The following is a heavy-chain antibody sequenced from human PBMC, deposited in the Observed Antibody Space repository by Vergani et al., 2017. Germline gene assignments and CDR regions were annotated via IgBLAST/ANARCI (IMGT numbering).Heavy chain of an antibody. CDR1: GFTFSSYE. J-gene: IGHJ6*04. D-gene: IGHD6-13*01. V-gene: IGHV3-48*03. CDR2: ISSSGSTI. Sequence: EVQLVESGGGLVQPGGSLRLSCAASGFTFSSYEMNWVRQAPGKGLEWVSYISSSGSTIYYADSVKGRFTISRDNARNSLYLQMNSLRAEDTAVYYCARERIAAADYYYDCMDVGGEGCTVTVYS. CDR3: ARERIAAADYYYDCMDV.